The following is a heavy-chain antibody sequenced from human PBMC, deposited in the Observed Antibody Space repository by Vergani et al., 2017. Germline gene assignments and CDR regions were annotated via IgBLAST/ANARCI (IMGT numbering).Heavy chain of an antibody. V-gene: IGHV1-69*18. CDR1: GGTFSSYD. J-gene: IGHJ4*02. Sequence: QVQLVQSGAEVKKPGSSVKVSCKASGGTFSSYDISWVRQAPGQGLEWMGRIIPIFGTANYAQKFQGRVTITADESTSTAYMELSSLRSEDTAVYYCAYSSSWYLSEYTNFDYWGQGTLVTVSS. CDR3: AYSSSWYLSEYTNFDY. D-gene: IGHD6-13*01. CDR2: IIPIFGTA.